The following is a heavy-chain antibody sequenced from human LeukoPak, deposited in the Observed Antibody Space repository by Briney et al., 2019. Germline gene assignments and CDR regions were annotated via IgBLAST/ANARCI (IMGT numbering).Heavy chain of an antibody. CDR3: ARDSASELLWFGEAAYYYGMDV. Sequence: QPGGSLRLSCAASGFTFSSYGMHWVRQAPGKGLEGVAVIWYDGSKKYYADSVKGRFTISRDNSKNTLYLQMNSLRAEDTAVYYCARDSASELLWFGEAAYYYGMDVWGQGTTVTVSS. CDR2: IWYDGSKK. V-gene: IGHV3-33*01. J-gene: IGHJ6*02. D-gene: IGHD3-10*01. CDR1: GFTFSSYG.